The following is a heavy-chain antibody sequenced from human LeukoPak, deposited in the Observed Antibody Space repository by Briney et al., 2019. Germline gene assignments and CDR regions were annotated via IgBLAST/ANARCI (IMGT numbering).Heavy chain of an antibody. D-gene: IGHD1-1*01. Sequence: SETLSLTCTVSGGSISSSSYYWGWIRQPPGKGLEWIGSIYYSGSTYYNPSLKSRVTISVDTPKNQFSLKLSSVTAADTAVYYCAREGSSGATEIRKDYYYYYYMDVWGKGTTVTVSS. V-gene: IGHV4-39*07. CDR3: AREGSSGATEIRKDYYYYYYMDV. J-gene: IGHJ6*03. CDR2: IYYSGST. CDR1: GGSISSSSYY.